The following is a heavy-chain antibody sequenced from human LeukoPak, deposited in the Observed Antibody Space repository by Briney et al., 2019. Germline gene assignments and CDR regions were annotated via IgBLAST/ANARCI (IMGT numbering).Heavy chain of an antibody. Sequence: ASVKVSCKASGYTFTGYYIHWVRQAPGQGLEWMGWMSPNSGNTGYAQKFQGRVTMTRNTSISTAYMELSSLRSEDTAVYYCARGPPNWGFDYWGQGTLVTVSS. V-gene: IGHV1-8*02. CDR1: GYTFTGYY. CDR3: ARGPPNWGFDY. J-gene: IGHJ4*02. CDR2: MSPNSGNT. D-gene: IGHD7-27*01.